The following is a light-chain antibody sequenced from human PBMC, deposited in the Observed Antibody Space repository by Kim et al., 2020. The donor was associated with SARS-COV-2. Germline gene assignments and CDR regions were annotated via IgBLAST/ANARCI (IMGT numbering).Light chain of an antibody. CDR3: QAWDSGTAVV. V-gene: IGLV3-1*01. CDR2: QDT. J-gene: IGLJ2*01. Sequence: SYELTQPPSVSVSPGQTASITCSGDELGDKYVFWYQQKPGQSPVLVIYQDTKRPSGIPERFSASNSGNTATLTISATQATDEADYYCQAWDSGTAVVFGEGTQLTVL. CDR1: ELGDKY.